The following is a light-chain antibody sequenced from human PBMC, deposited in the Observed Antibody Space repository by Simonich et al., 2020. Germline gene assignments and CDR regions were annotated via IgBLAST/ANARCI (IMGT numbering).Light chain of an antibody. CDR3: QSYDSSHVV. V-gene: IGLV1-40*01. CDR1: SSNIGAGYD. CDR2: GNR. J-gene: IGLJ2*01. Sequence: QSVLTQPPSVSGAPGQRVTISCTGSSSNIGAGYDVHWYQQLPGTAPKLLSVGNRHRPSGVPDRFSGSKSGTSASLAITGLQAEDEADYYCQSYDSSHVVFGGGTKLTVL.